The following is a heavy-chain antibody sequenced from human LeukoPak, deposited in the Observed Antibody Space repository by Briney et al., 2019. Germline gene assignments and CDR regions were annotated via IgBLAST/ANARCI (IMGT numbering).Heavy chain of an antibody. CDR1: GFTFSSYA. Sequence: GGSLRLSCAASGFTFSSYALHWVRQAPGKGLVWVAVVWYDGSKKYYADSVKGRFTISRDNSKNTLYLQMNSLRAEDTAVYYCARDPRYSSTWYYFDYWGQGTLVTVSP. D-gene: IGHD6-13*01. J-gene: IGHJ4*02. CDR2: VWYDGSKK. V-gene: IGHV3-33*01. CDR3: ARDPRYSSTWYYFDY.